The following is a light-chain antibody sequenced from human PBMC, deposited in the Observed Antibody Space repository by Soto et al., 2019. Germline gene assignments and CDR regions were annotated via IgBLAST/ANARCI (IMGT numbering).Light chain of an antibody. CDR2: DAS. V-gene: IGKV3-11*01. J-gene: IGKJ5*01. CDR3: QRRT. Sequence: EIVLTQSPATLSLSPGERATLSCRASQSVSGSLAWYQQKPGQAPRLLIYDASKRATGIPARFSGSGSGTDFTLTISSLEPEDFAVYYCQRRTFGQGTRLEIK. CDR1: QSVSGS.